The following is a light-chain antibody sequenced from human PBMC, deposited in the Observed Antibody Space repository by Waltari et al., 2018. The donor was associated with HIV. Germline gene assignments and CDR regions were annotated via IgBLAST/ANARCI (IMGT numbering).Light chain of an antibody. CDR1: QSVESNY. J-gene: IGKJ4*01. CDR3: QQYGSSPLT. CDR2: GAS. V-gene: IGKV3-20*01. Sequence: EIVLTQSPGTLSLSPGERATLSCRASQSVESNYLAWYQQKPGQAPRLLIYGASNRATAIPDRFSGSESGTDFTLTISSLEPEDFAIYYCQQYGSSPLTFGGGTKVEIK.